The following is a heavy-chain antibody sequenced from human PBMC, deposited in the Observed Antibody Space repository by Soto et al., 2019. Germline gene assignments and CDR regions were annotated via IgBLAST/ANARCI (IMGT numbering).Heavy chain of an antibody. CDR2: IKSKSVGGTT. J-gene: IGHJ4*02. D-gene: IGHD2-15*01. CDR3: TTYSTQTFCDGGPCYSVQTKIHDS. Sequence: EVQLVESGGGLVKPGGSLTLSGAASGSGLITVGWAWAGRLPGRGLEWVAIIKSKSVGGTTDYTAPVKGRFTISRDDSKDTLYLQMNSLKTEDTAVYYCTTYSTQTFCDGGPCYSVQTKIHDSWGQGVLVTVSS. CDR1: GSGLITVG. V-gene: IGHV3-15*01.